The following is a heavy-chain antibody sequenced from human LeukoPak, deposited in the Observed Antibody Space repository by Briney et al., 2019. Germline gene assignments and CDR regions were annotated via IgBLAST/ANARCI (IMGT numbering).Heavy chain of an antibody. Sequence: GGSLRLSCAASGFTFDNYAIHWVRQAPGKGLEWVSLISGDGGSTYYADSMKGQFTISRDNSKNSLYLQMNSPRTEDTALYYCARDSQEFLQHWGQGTLVTVSS. J-gene: IGHJ1*01. CDR3: ARDSQEFLQH. V-gene: IGHV3-43*02. CDR1: GFTFDNYA. CDR2: ISGDGGST.